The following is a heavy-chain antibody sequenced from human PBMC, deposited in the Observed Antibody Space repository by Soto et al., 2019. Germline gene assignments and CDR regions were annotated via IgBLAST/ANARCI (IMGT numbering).Heavy chain of an antibody. CDR3: AKPYYDFWSGYPTFDY. D-gene: IGHD3-3*01. Sequence: PVGSLRLSCAASGFTFSSYAMSWVRQAPGKGLEWVSAISGSGGSTYYADSVKGRFTISRDNSKNTLYLQMNSLRAEDTAVYYCAKPYYDFWSGYPTFDYWGQGTLVTVSS. J-gene: IGHJ4*02. V-gene: IGHV3-23*01. CDR1: GFTFSSYA. CDR2: ISGSGGST.